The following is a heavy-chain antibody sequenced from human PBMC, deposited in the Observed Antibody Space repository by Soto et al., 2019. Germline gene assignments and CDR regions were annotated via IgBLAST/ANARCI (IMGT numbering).Heavy chain of an antibody. Sequence: EVQLLESGGGLVQPGESLRLSCAASGFTFSSYAMSWVRQAPGKGLEWVSVISGSDDSTYYADSVKGRFTISRDNSKNTLYLPMNSLRAEDTAVYYCAKRSSESTFDYWGQGTLVTVSS. D-gene: IGHD6-25*01. CDR2: ISGSDDST. CDR1: GFTFSSYA. CDR3: AKRSSESTFDY. J-gene: IGHJ4*02. V-gene: IGHV3-23*01.